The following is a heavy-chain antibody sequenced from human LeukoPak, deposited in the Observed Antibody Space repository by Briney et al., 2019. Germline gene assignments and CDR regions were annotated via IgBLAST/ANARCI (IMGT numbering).Heavy chain of an antibody. J-gene: IGHJ4*02. Sequence: PGGSLRLSCAASGFTFSGSAMHWVRQASGKGLEWVGRIRSKANSYATAYAASVKGRFTISRDDSKNTEYLQMNSLKTEDTAVYYCRRGVEAYYYDSSGYRRTDYWGQGTLVTVSS. D-gene: IGHD3-22*01. CDR3: RRGVEAYYYDSSGYRRTDY. V-gene: IGHV3-73*01. CDR1: GFTFSGSA. CDR2: IRSKANSYAT.